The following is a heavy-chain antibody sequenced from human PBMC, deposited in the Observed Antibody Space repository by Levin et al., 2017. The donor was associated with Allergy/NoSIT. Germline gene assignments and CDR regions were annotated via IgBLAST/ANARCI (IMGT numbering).Heavy chain of an antibody. CDR2: IIPIFGTA. Sequence: SVKVSCKASGGTFSSYAISWVRQAPGQGLEWMGGIIPIFGTANYAQKFQGRVTITADESTSTAYMELSSLRSEDTAVYYCASGGYSGYDFDYWGQGTLVTVSS. V-gene: IGHV1-69*13. CDR3: ASGGYSGYDFDY. D-gene: IGHD5-12*01. CDR1: GGTFSSYA. J-gene: IGHJ4*02.